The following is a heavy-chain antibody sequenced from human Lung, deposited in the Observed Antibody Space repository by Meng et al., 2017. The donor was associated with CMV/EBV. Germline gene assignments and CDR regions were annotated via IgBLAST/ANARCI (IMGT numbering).Heavy chain of an antibody. CDR3: ARYGFWGGYVY. V-gene: IGHV4-34*01. CDR1: GGSFSGYY. D-gene: IGHD3-3*01. Sequence: GSLRLSCAVYGGSFSGYYWSWIRQPPGKGLEWIGEINHSGSTNYNPSLKSRVTISVDTSKNQFSLKLSSVTAADTAVYYCARYGFWGGYVYWGQGTLVXVSS. J-gene: IGHJ4*02. CDR2: INHSGST.